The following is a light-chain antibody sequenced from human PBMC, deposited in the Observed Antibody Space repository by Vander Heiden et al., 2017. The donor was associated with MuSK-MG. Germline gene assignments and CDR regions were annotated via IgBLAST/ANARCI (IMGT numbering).Light chain of an antibody. CDR1: SSNIGNNY. V-gene: IGLV1-51*01. Sequence: QSVLTQPPSLSAAPGQRVTISCSGSSSNIGNNYVSWYQQLPGTAPKLLIYDKNKRPSGIPDRFSGSKSGTSATLGITGLQTGDEADYYCGTWDSILSAVVFGGGTKLTVL. CDR3: GTWDSILSAVV. J-gene: IGLJ2*01. CDR2: DKN.